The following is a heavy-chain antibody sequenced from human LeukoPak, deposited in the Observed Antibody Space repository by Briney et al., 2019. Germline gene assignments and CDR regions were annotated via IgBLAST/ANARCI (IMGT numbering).Heavy chain of an antibody. J-gene: IGHJ4*02. V-gene: IGHV3-30*18. Sequence: GRSLRLFCAASGFTFSSYGMHWVRQAPAKGLEWVAIISYDGSNKYYADSVKGRFTISRDNSKNTLYLQMNSLRAEDTAVYYCAKSTTVTQRGYFDYWGQGTLVTVSS. D-gene: IGHD4-17*01. CDR3: AKSTTVTQRGYFDY. CDR1: GFTFSSYG. CDR2: ISYDGSNK.